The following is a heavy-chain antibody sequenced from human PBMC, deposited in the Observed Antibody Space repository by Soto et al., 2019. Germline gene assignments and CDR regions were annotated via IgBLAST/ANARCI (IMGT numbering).Heavy chain of an antibody. Sequence: GGSLRLSCAASGFTFSDHYMDWVRQVPGKGLEWVGRIRKKANSYTTEYAASVKGRFTISRDDSKNSMYLQMNSLKTEDTAVYFCAKISTTSYFDFWGQGTLVTVSA. D-gene: IGHD4-17*01. V-gene: IGHV3-72*01. CDR2: IRKKANSYTT. CDR1: GFTFSDHY. J-gene: IGHJ4*02. CDR3: AKISTTSYFDF.